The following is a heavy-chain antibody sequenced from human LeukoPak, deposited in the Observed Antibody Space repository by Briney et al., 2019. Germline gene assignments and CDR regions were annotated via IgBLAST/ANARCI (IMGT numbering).Heavy chain of an antibody. V-gene: IGHV3-48*04. Sequence: GGSLRLSCAASGFTFSSYSMNWVRQAPGKGLEWVSYISSSSSTIYYADPVKGRFTISRDNAKNSLYLQMNSLRAEDTALYYCANPWGPGWYFDLWGRGTLVTVSS. D-gene: IGHD7-27*01. CDR1: GFTFSSYS. CDR2: ISSSSSTI. J-gene: IGHJ2*01. CDR3: ANPWGPGWYFDL.